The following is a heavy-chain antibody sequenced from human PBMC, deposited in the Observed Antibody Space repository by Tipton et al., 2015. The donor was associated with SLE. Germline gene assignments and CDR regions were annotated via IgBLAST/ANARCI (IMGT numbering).Heavy chain of an antibody. J-gene: IGHJ5*01. CDR1: GDSISDVNYY. CDR3: ARGDWVTTSYWFDF. CDR2: IHYSGST. V-gene: IGHV4-30-4*08. D-gene: IGHD3/OR15-3a*01. Sequence: TLSLTCTVSGDSISDVNYYWNWIRQRPGKGLEWIGYIHYSGSTYYNPSLESRVTLSVDTSKNQFSLKLSSVTAADAAVYYCARGDWVTTSYWFDFWGHGTLVTVSS.